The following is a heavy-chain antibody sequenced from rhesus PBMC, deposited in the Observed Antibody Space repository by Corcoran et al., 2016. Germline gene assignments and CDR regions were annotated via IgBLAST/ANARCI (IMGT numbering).Heavy chain of an antibody. Sequence: VQLQESGPGRVKPSETLSRTCAVSGYSISSGYGWGWIGQPPGKGLGWIGQIYGGSGSTSYNPSLKIRVTVSKDTSKNQFSLKLSSVTAADTAVYYCARTYGSSFLDYWGQGVLVTVSS. D-gene: IGHD4-29*01. CDR3: ARTYGSSFLDY. J-gene: IGHJ4*01. V-gene: IGHV4-127*01. CDR1: GYSISSGYG. CDR2: IYGGSGST.